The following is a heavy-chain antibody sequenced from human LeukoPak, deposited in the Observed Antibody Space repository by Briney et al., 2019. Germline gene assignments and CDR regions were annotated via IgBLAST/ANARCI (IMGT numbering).Heavy chain of an antibody. CDR1: GGSFSGYY. Sequence: SETLSLTFAVYGGSFSGYYWSWIRQPPGKGLEWIGEINHSGSTNYNPSLKSRVTISVDTSKNQFSLKLSSVTAADTAVYYCARGLRLWTRLYYYYYYMDVWGKGTTVTVSS. CDR2: INHSGST. CDR3: ARGLRLWTRLYYYYYYMDV. V-gene: IGHV4-34*01. J-gene: IGHJ6*03. D-gene: IGHD4/OR15-4a*01.